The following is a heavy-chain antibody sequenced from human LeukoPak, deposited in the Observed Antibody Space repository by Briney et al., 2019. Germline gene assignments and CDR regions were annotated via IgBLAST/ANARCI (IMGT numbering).Heavy chain of an antibody. D-gene: IGHD6-19*01. J-gene: IGHJ4*02. V-gene: IGHV4-4*07. CDR1: GGSISSYY. CDR2: IYTSGST. CDR3: ARDGSGWNYYFDY. Sequence: KPSETLSLTCTVSGGSISSYYWSWIRQAAGKGLEWIGRIYTSGSTNYNPSLKSRVTMSVDTSKNQFSLKLNSVTAADTAVYYCARDGSGWNYYFDYWGQGTLVTVSS.